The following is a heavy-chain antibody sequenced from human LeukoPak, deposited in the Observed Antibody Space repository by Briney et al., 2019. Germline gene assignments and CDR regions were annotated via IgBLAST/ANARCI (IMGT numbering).Heavy chain of an antibody. V-gene: IGHV4-61*02. CDR3: ARVVSGTWAFDY. D-gene: IGHD3-16*01. J-gene: IGHJ4*02. Sequence: SQTLSLTCTVSGGSISSGSHYWSWIRQPAGKGLEWIGRIYTSGSTNYNPSLKSRVTISVDTSKNQFSLKLSSVTAADTAVYYCARVVSGTWAFDYWGQGTLVTVSS. CDR1: GGSISSGSHY. CDR2: IYTSGST.